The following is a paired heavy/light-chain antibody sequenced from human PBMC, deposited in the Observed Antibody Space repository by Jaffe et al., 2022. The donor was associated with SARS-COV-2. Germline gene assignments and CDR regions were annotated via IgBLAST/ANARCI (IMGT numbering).Heavy chain of an antibody. CDR3: ARDSGHGSNWYRGFDY. CDR2: INTNTGTP. D-gene: IGHD6-13*01. J-gene: IGHJ4*02. CDR1: GYSLTYYA. Sequence: QVQLVQSGSELKKPGASVRVSCQASGYSLTYYALNWVRQAPGQGLEWLGWINTNTGTPTYAQGFTGRFVFSLDASVNTAYLEISSLKAEDTAIYFCARDSGHGSNWYRGFDYWGQGALVTVSS. V-gene: IGHV7-4-1*02.
Light chain of an antibody. CDR2: EDT. V-gene: IGLV6-57*02. Sequence: NFMLTQPHSVAESPGKTVTISCTGSSGRIASNYVQWYQQRPGSAPTTVIYEDTQRASGVPDRFSGSIDSTSNSATLTISGLRAEDEADYYCQSYDWTDVVFGGGTKLTVL. J-gene: IGLJ3*02. CDR3: QSYDWTDVV. CDR1: SGRIASNY.